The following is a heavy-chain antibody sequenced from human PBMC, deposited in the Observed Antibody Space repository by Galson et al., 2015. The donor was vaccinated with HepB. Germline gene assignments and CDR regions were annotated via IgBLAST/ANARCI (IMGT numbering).Heavy chain of an antibody. D-gene: IGHD1-26*01. J-gene: IGHJ2*01. CDR1: GFSLSTSGVG. Sequence: PALVKPTQTLTLTCTFSGFSLSTSGVGVGWIRQPPGKALEWLALIYWNDDKRYSPSLKSRLTITKDTSKNQVVLTMTNMDPVDTATYYCAHLWWELPLYFRYFDLWGRGTLVTVSS. CDR3: AHLWWELPLYFRYFDL. V-gene: IGHV2-5*01. CDR2: IYWNDDK.